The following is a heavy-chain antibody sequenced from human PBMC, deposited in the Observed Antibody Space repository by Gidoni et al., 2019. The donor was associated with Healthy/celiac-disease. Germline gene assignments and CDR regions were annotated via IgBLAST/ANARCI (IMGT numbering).Heavy chain of an antibody. CDR2: ISWDGGST. V-gene: IGHV3-43*01. Sequence: EVQLVESGGVVVQPGGSLRLSCAASGFTFDDYTMHWVRQAPGKGLEWVSLISWDGGSTYYADSVKGRFTISRDNSKNSLYLQMNSLRTEDTALYYCAKAERPVAVDYYYGMDVWGQGTTVTVSS. CDR1: GFTFDDYT. J-gene: IGHJ6*02. CDR3: AKAERPVAVDYYYGMDV. D-gene: IGHD6-19*01.